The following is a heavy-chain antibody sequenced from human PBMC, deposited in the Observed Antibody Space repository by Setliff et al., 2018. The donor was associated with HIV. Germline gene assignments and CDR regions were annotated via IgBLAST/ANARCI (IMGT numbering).Heavy chain of an antibody. CDR3: ARRDGYKRGSWFDP. V-gene: IGHV4-61*09. J-gene: IGHJ5*02. CDR1: GGPITSGSYY. D-gene: IGHD3-16*01. CDR2: IYISGST. Sequence: PSETLSLTCTVSGGPITSGSYYWSWIRQPAGKGLEWIGHIYISGSTNYNPSLKSRVTISVDTSKNQFSLRLSSVTAADTAVYYCARRDGYKRGSWFDPWGQGTLVTVSS.